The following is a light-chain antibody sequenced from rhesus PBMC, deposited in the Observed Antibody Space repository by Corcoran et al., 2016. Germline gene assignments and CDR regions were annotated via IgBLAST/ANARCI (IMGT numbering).Light chain of an antibody. V-gene: IGLV2-11*01. J-gene: IGLJ1*01. CDR3: SSYQARDSFI. CDR1: NRDIGRYNY. CDR2: NGN. Sequence: QSAPLQSPSVSGSIGQSVTITPTGPNRDIGRYNYVSWYRQKPGTTTKLIMYNGNVRPSGVSDRLSGSKSGNTASLTISGLQADDESAYYCSSYQARDSFIFGTGTRVTVL.